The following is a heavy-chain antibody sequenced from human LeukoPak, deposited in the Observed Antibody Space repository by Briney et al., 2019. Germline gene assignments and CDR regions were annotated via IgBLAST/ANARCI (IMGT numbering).Heavy chain of an antibody. CDR2: IYYSGST. CDR1: GGSISSYY. CDR3: ARVSYGTTVVFDYYYMDV. V-gene: IGHV4-59*01. Sequence: PSETLSLTCTVSGGSISSYYWSWIRQPPGKGLEWIGYIYYSGSTNYNPSLKRRVTISVDTSKNQFSLKLSSVTAAATAVYYCARVSYGTTVVFDYYYMDVWGKGTTVTVSS. D-gene: IGHD4-23*01. J-gene: IGHJ6*03.